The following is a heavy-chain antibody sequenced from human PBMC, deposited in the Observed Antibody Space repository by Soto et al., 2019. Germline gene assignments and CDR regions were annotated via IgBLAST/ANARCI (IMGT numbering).Heavy chain of an antibody. J-gene: IGHJ5*02. CDR2: INHSGST. CDR3: ARGVIVVVPAAMYNWFDP. CDR1: GGSFSGYY. V-gene: IGHV4-34*01. Sequence: SETLSLTCAVYGGSFSGYYWSWIRQPPGKGLEWIGEINHSGSTNYNPSLKSRVTISVDTSKNQFSLKLSSVTAADTAVYYCARGVIVVVPAAMYNWFDPWGQGTLVTVSS. D-gene: IGHD2-2*01.